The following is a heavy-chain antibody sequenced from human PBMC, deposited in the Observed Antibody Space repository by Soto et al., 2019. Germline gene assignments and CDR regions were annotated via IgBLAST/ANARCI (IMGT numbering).Heavy chain of an antibody. V-gene: IGHV3-33*01. J-gene: IGHJ6*02. CDR2: IWYDGSNK. Sequence: QVQLVESGGGVVQPGRSLRLSCAASGFTFSSYGMHWVRQAPGKGLEWVAVIWYDGSNKYYADSVKGRFTISRDNSKNTLYLQMSSLRADDTAVYYCAGVVATTTYYYYDGMDVWGQGTTVTVSS. CDR1: GFTFSSYG. D-gene: IGHD5-12*01. CDR3: AGVVATTTYYYYDGMDV.